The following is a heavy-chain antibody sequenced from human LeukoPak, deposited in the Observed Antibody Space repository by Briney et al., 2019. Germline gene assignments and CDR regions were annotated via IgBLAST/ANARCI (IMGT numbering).Heavy chain of an antibody. CDR3: ARQLWNYFDY. D-gene: IGHD5-18*01. J-gene: IGHJ4*02. CDR2: IYYSGST. Sequence: PSETLSLTCTVSGGSIGSYYWSWIRQPPGKGLEWIGYIYYSGSTNYNPSLKSRVTISVDTSKNQFSLKLSSVTAADTAVYYCARQLWNYFDYWGQGTLVTVSS. CDR1: GGSIGSYY. V-gene: IGHV4-59*08.